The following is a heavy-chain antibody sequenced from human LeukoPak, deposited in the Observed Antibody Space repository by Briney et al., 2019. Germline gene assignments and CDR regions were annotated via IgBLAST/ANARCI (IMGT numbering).Heavy chain of an antibody. CDR2: IYTSGST. CDR1: GGSISSGSYY. V-gene: IGHV4-61*02. D-gene: IGHD6-19*01. CDR3: ARVKPQWLVPWD. J-gene: IGHJ4*02. Sequence: SQTLSLTCTVSGGSISSGSYYWSWIRQPAGKGLEWIGRIYTSGSTNYNPSLKSRVTISVDTSKNQFSLKLSSVTAADTAVYYCARVKPQWLVPWDWGQGTLVTVSS.